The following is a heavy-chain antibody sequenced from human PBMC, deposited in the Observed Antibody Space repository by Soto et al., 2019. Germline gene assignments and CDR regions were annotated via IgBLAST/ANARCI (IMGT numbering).Heavy chain of an antibody. D-gene: IGHD3-10*01. J-gene: IGHJ4*02. V-gene: IGHV1-69*01. CDR1: GVTFSSET. Sequence: QVQLVQSGADVKKPGSSVKVSCQASGVTFSSETLGWVRQAPGQGLEWVGGIIPLFGTASYAQKFQGRVTITADESTSTVYMELGRLRSDDTAVYFWATELGENPASPFDAWGQGTLVTVSS. CDR3: ATELGENPASPFDA. CDR2: IIPLFGTA.